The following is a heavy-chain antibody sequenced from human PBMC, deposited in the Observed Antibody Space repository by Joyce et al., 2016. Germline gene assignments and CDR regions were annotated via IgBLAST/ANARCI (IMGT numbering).Heavy chain of an antibody. CDR1: GFTFNRYF. CDR2: MWFDGTNI. D-gene: IGHD1-26*01. Sequence: QVQLVESGGGVVQPGGSLRLSCAASGFTFNRYFMHWVRQAPGKGLGWVAMMWFDGTNIYYADSVKGRFTISRDNTKNTLYLQMSSLRADDTAVYYCARDNTGSYAGYFDHWGQGTLVTVSS. V-gene: IGHV3-33*01. CDR3: ARDNTGSYAGYFDH. J-gene: IGHJ4*02.